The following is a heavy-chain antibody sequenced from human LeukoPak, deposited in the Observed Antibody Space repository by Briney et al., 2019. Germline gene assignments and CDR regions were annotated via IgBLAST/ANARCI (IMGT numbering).Heavy chain of an antibody. D-gene: IGHD3-22*01. CDR1: GYTFTGYY. J-gene: IGHJ4*02. V-gene: IGHV1-2*02. Sequence: GASVKVSCKASGYTFTGYYMHWVRQAPGQGLEWMGWINPNSGGTNYAQKFQGRVTMTRDTSISTAYMELSRLRSDDTAVYYCARGLPRGLIVVVPRERYSFDYWGQGTLVTVSS. CDR3: ARGLPRGLIVVVPRERYSFDY. CDR2: INPNSGGT.